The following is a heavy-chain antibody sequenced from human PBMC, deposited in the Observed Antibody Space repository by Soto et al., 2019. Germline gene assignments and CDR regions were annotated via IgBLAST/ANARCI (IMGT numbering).Heavy chain of an antibody. V-gene: IGHV4-31*03. CDR2: IYYSGST. CDR1: GGSISSGGYH. CDR3: ARGPPLGY. J-gene: IGHJ4*02. Sequence: PSETLSLTCTVSGGSISSGGYHWSWIRQHPGKGLEWIGYIYYSGSTYYNPFLKSRVTISVDTSKNQFSLKLSSVTAADTAVYYCARGPPLGYWGQGTQVTVSS.